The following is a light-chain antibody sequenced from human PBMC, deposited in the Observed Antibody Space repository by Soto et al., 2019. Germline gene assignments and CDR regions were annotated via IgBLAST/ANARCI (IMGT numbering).Light chain of an antibody. CDR3: QQYNNWPPWT. J-gene: IGKJ1*01. CDR2: GAS. Sequence: EIVLTQSSATLYVSPGERATRSCRASQSVSSNLAWYQQKPGQAPRLLIYGASTRATGIPARFSGSGSGTESTLTISSLHSQHFAVDYCQQYNNWPPWTFGQGTKVDIK. CDR1: QSVSSN. V-gene: IGKV3-15*01.